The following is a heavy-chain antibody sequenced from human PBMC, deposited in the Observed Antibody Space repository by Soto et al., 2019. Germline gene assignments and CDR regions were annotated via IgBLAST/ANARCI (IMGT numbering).Heavy chain of an antibody. CDR2: ISFDGNNK. J-gene: IGHJ6*02. D-gene: IGHD2-15*01. V-gene: IGHV3-30*03. CDR3: ARDHWDCSGGGCNPHQLNFFAMDD. Sequence: QVHLVESGGGGVQPGRSKRLSCVVSGFTFNDYAIHWVRQAPGKGLEWVAVISFDGNNKFYADSVKGRFTISRDRSKTTAYLQMNNLRAEDTAVYYCARDHWDCSGGGCNPHQLNFFAMDDWGQGTTVTVSS. CDR1: GFTFNDYA.